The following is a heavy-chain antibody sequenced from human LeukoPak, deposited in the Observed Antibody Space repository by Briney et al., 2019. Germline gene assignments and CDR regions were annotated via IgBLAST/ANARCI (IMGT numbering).Heavy chain of an antibody. CDR2: FYCSGST. J-gene: IGHJ4*02. CDR1: GGSICSYY. Sequence: PGTLSLTCTVSGGSICSYYSSWRRHPPGERLEWSGYFYCSGSTNYTPSLESRVTISVDTSKNQFYRMLTSVTDADTAVYYCARQVYRKSGPDYWGQGTLVTVSS. D-gene: IGHD2-8*01. V-gene: IGHV4-59*08. CDR3: ARQVYRKSGPDY.